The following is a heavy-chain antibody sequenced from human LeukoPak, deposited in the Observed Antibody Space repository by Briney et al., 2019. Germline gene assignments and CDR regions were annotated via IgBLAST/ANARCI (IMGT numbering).Heavy chain of an antibody. CDR1: GFPFSDYA. CDR2: ISPSASHR. CDR3: AKGHTNLDPA. J-gene: IGHJ4*02. D-gene: IGHD1-1*01. Sequence: GGSLRLSCAASGFPFSDYAMTWVRQAPGKGLEWVAAISPSASHRYYADFVGGRFTISRDNSKNTLDLQMSSLRGEDTAIYFCAKGHTNLDPAGDQGALVIVSS. V-gene: IGHV3-23*01.